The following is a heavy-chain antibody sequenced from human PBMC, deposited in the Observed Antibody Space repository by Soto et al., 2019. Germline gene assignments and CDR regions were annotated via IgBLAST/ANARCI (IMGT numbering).Heavy chain of an antibody. Sequence: GASVKVSCKASGYTFTNYAIHWVRQAPGQRLEWMGWINAGNANTKYSQKFQDRVTITGDTSASTTYMDLSSLRSEDTAVYYCARGPGGPDGPGDYWGQGTLVTVSS. CDR1: GYTFTNYA. V-gene: IGHV1-3*01. D-gene: IGHD2-15*01. CDR2: INAGNANT. J-gene: IGHJ4*02. CDR3: ARGPGGPDGPGDY.